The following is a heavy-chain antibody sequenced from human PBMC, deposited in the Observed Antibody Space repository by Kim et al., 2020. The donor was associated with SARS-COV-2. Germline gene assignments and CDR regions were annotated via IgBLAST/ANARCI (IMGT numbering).Heavy chain of an antibody. V-gene: IGHV1-69*13. CDR2: IIPIFGTA. Sequence: SVKVSCKASGGTFSSYAISWVRQAPGQGLEWMGGIIPIFGTANYAQKFQGRVTITADESTSTAYMELSSLRSEDTAVYYCARGDSSGWYGYYFDYWGQGTLVTVSS. J-gene: IGHJ4*02. D-gene: IGHD6-19*01. CDR3: ARGDSSGWYGYYFDY. CDR1: GGTFSSYA.